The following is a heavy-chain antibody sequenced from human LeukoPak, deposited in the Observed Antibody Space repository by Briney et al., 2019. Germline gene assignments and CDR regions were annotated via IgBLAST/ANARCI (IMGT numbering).Heavy chain of an antibody. CDR2: IYPRDGST. V-gene: IGHV1-46*01. CDR3: VRDQEGFDY. J-gene: IGHJ4*02. CDR1: GYSFTSNY. Sequence: ASVKVSCKASGYSFTSNYIHWVRQAPGQGLEWMGMIYPRDGSTSYAQRFQDRVTVTRDTSTSTVHTELSGLRSEDTAVYYCVRDQEGFDYWGQGTQVTVSS.